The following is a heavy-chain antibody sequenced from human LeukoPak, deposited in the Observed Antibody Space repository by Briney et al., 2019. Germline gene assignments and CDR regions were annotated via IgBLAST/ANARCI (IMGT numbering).Heavy chain of an antibody. J-gene: IGHJ4*02. CDR2: IYYSGST. D-gene: IGHD6-19*01. CDR1: GGSISSSSYY. Sequence: SETLTLTCTVSGGSISSSSYYWSWIRQPPGKGLEWIGYIYYSGSTNYNPSLKSRVTISVDTSKDQFSLKLSSVTAADTAVYYCARDRTRYSSGWGFDYWGQGTLVTVSS. CDR3: ARDRTRYSSGWGFDY. V-gene: IGHV4-61*01.